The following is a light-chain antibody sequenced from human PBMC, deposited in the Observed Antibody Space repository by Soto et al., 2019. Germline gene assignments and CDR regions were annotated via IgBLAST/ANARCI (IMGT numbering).Light chain of an antibody. Sequence: LFTTSLSTLSGXVGDXVAIXXLAIQRINTLLAWYQQKGGKAPKLLIYAASSLKSGVPSRFSGNGSGTDFTLTVSSLQSEDFATYYCHQLNSYPIAFGQGTR. V-gene: IGKV1-9*01. J-gene: IGKJ5*01. CDR2: AAS. CDR1: QRINTL. CDR3: HQLNSYPIA.